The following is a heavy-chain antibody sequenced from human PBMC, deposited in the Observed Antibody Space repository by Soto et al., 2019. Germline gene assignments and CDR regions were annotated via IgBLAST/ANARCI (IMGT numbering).Heavy chain of an antibody. Sequence: QVQLVQSVAEVKKPGSSVKVSCKASGGTFSSFAISWVRQAPGQGLEWMGGIIPIFGTTNYAQKFQGRVTITADESTSTAYMEVTTLRSEDTAVYYCARDRDHTYDYWGQGTLVTVSS. CDR1: GGTFSSFA. CDR2: IIPIFGTT. CDR3: ARDRDHTYDY. J-gene: IGHJ4*02. V-gene: IGHV1-69*01.